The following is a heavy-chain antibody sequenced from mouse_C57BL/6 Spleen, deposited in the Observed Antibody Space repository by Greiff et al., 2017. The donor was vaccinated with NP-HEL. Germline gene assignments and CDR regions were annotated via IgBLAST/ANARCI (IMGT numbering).Heavy chain of an antibody. CDR3: ARHADYYGSSRWYFDV. D-gene: IGHD1-1*01. V-gene: IGHV1-62-2*01. CDR1: GYTFTEYT. J-gene: IGHJ1*03. Sequence: QVHVKQSGAELVKPGASVKLSCKASGYTFTEYTIHWVKQRSGQGLEWIGWFYPGSGSIKYNEKFKDKATLTADKSSSTVYMELSRLTSEDSAVYFCARHADYYGSSRWYFDVGGTGTTVTVSS. CDR2: FYPGSGSI.